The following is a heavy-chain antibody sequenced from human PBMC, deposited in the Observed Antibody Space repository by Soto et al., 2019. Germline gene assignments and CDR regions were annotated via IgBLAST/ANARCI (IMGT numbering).Heavy chain of an antibody. J-gene: IGHJ4*02. CDR1: GDSISSSNYF. CDR2: IFYSGST. D-gene: IGHD6-19*01. CDR3: ARRYGWLYFDY. V-gene: IGHV4-39*01. Sequence: QLQLQESGPGLVKPWETLSLTCTVSGDSISSSNYFWGWIRQPPGKGLEWIGTIFYSGSTYYNPSLTSRFAIAVDTSKNQFSLRLISVTAADTALYYCARRYGWLYFDYWGQGSLVTVSS.